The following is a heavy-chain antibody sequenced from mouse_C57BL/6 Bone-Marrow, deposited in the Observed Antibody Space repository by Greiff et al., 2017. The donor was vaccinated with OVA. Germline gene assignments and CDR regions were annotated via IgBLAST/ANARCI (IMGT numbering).Heavy chain of an antibody. CDR2: IYPSDSET. CDR1: GYTFTSYW. V-gene: IGHV1-61*01. J-gene: IGHJ4*01. CDR3: ARKRAYYSNYEGRAMDY. D-gene: IGHD2-5*01. Sequence: VQLQQPGAELVRPGSSVKLSCKASGYTFTSYWMDWVKQRPGQGLEWIGNIYPSDSETHYNQKFKDKATLTVDKSSSTAYMQLSSPTSEDSAVYYCARKRAYYSNYEGRAMDYWGQGTSVTVSS.